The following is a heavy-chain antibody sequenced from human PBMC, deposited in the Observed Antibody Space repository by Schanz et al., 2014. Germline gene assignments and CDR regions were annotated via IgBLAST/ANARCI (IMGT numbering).Heavy chain of an antibody. CDR2: IWYDGSNK. CDR1: GFTFSSYG. Sequence: VQVVESGGGLVQPGGSLRLSCSASGFTFSSYGMHWVRQAPGKGLEWVAVIWYDGSNKYYADSVKGRFTISRDNSKNTLFLQMNSLRAEDTAVYFCVSQTGSPNYWGQGTLVTVSS. D-gene: IGHD6-13*01. V-gene: IGHV3-33*08. CDR3: VSQTGSPNY. J-gene: IGHJ4*02.